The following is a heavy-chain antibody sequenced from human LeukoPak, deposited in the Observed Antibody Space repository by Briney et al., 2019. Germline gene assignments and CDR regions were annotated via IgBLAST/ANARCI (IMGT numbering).Heavy chain of an antibody. Sequence: SQTLSLTCAISGDSVSSNSAAWNWIRQSPSRGLEWLGRTYYRSKWYNDYAVSVKSRITINPDTSKNQFSLQLNSVTPEDAAVYYCARGTADEDYVWFDPWGQGTLVTVSS. CDR3: ARGTADEDYVWFDP. D-gene: IGHD4-17*01. V-gene: IGHV6-1*01. CDR1: GDSVSSNSAA. CDR2: TYYRSKWYN. J-gene: IGHJ5*02.